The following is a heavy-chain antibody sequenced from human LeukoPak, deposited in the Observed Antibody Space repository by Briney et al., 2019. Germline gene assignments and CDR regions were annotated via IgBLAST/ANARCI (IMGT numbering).Heavy chain of an antibody. CDR2: IYYSGST. CDR1: GGSISSYY. J-gene: IGHJ5*01. Sequence: SETLSLTCTVSGGSISSYYWSWIRQPPGKGLEWIGYIYYSGSTNYNPSPKSRVTISVDTSKNQFSLKLSSVTAADTAVYYCARSRGEELWFDYWGQGTLVTVSS. D-gene: IGHD1-26*01. CDR3: ARSRGEELWFDY. V-gene: IGHV4-59*01.